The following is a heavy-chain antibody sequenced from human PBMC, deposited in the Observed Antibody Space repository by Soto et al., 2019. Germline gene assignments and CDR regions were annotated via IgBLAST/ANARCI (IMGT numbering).Heavy chain of an antibody. CDR1: GFTFSSYA. CDR2: ISGSGGST. D-gene: IGHD6-19*01. V-gene: IGHV3-23*01. J-gene: IGHJ4*02. CDR3: ARMDPKSSGWYIFDY. Sequence: GGSLRLSCAASGFTFSSYAMSWVRQAPGKGLEWVSAISGSGGSTYYADSVKGRSTISRDNSKNTLYLQMNSLRAEDTAVYYCARMDPKSSGWYIFDYWGQGTLVTVSS.